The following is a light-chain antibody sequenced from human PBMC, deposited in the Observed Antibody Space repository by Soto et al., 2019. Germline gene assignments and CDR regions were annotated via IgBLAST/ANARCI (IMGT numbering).Light chain of an antibody. J-gene: IGKJ2*01. CDR1: QSISSW. CDR3: QQYNSFPHT. Sequence: DIQMTQSPSTLSASVGDRVTITCRASQSISSWLAWYQQKPGKAPKLLIYKASSLESGVPSRFSGSGSGTEFTLTISSLQPDDFATYSCQQYNSFPHTFGQGTKLEIK. CDR2: KAS. V-gene: IGKV1-5*03.